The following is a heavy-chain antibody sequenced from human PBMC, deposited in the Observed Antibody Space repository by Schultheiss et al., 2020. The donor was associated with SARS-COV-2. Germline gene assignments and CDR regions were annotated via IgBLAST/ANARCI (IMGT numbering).Heavy chain of an antibody. J-gene: IGHJ4*02. D-gene: IGHD6-19*01. Sequence: GGSLRLSCAASGFTFSSYAMHWVRQAPGKGLEWVAVISYDGSNKHYADSVKGRFTISRDNSKNTLYLQMNSLRAEDTAVYYCAKWLVRGPFDYWGQGTLVTVSS. V-gene: IGHV3-30*04. CDR2: ISYDGSNK. CDR1: GFTFSSYA. CDR3: AKWLVRGPFDY.